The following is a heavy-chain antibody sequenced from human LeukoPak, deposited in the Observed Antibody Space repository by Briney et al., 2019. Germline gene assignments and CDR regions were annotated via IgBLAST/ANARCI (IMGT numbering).Heavy chain of an antibody. CDR3: ARETTLATTGDF. Sequence: GASLKVSCKASGYTFTNYGINWVRQAPGQGLEWMGWISAYNGDTNYAQNLQGRVTMTTDTSTYTAYMELRSLRSDDTAVYYCARETTLATTGDFWGQGTLVTVSS. CDR1: GYTFTNYG. J-gene: IGHJ4*02. V-gene: IGHV1-18*01. CDR2: ISAYNGDT. D-gene: IGHD5-12*01.